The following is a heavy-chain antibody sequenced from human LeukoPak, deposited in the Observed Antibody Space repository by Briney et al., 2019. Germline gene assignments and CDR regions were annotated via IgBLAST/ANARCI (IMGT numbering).Heavy chain of an antibody. Sequence: QTGRSLRLSCAASGFTFDDYAMHWVRQAPGKGLEWVSGISWNSGSIGYADSVKGRFTISRDNAKNSLYLQMNSLRAEDTALYYCAKDMNFGVVTHDFDYWGQGTLVTVSS. J-gene: IGHJ4*02. V-gene: IGHV3-9*01. CDR3: AKDMNFGVVTHDFDY. CDR1: GFTFDDYA. CDR2: ISWNSGSI. D-gene: IGHD3-3*01.